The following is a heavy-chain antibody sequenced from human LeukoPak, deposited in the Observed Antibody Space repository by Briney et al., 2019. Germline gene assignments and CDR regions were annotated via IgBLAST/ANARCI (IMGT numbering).Heavy chain of an antibody. CDR3: ATLVATTQFDY. D-gene: IGHD5-12*01. CDR1: GITLSNYW. V-gene: IGHV3-7*01. J-gene: IGHJ4*02. CDR2: IQQDGSEK. Sequence: GGSLRLSCAASGITLSNYWMSWVRQAPGKGLEWVANIQQDGSEKYYVDSVKGRFTISRDNAKNSLYLQMNSLRVEDTAVYYCATLVATTQFDYWGQGTLVTASS.